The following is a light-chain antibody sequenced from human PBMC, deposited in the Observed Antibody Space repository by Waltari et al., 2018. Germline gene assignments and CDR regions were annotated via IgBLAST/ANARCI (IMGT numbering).Light chain of an antibody. Sequence: QSVLAQPPSASGTPGQRVTIPSAGTRPNPGRHYVSWYQQFPGTAPTVLIYRNNERPSGVPDRFSGSKSGTSASLAISGLRSEDEADYYCAAWDDSLRSPIFGGGTKLTVL. CDR1: RPNPGRHY. CDR3: AAWDDSLRSPI. V-gene: IGLV1-47*01. CDR2: RNN. J-gene: IGLJ2*01.